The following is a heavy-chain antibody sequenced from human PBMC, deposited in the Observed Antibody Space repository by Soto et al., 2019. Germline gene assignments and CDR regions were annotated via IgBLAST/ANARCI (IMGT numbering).Heavy chain of an antibody. CDR1: GFSLSTSGVG. J-gene: IGHJ6*02. V-gene: IGHV2-5*02. Sequence: QITLKESGPTLVKPTQTLTLTCTFSGFSLSTSGVGVGWIRQPPGKALEWLALIYWDDDKPYSPSLKSRLTLSKDTSKTQVVLTMTNMDPADTDTYYCVHHGYYCYGLDVWGQGTTVTVSS. CDR3: VHHGYYCYGLDV. CDR2: IYWDDDK.